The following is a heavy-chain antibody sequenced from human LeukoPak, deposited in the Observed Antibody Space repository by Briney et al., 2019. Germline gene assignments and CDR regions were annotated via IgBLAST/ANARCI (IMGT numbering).Heavy chain of an antibody. CDR2: MYYSGST. Sequence: PSETLSLTCSVSGGSVSSGDYHWSWIRQPPGKGLEWIGYMYYSGSTYYSPSLKSRVTISVDTSKNQFSLKLSSVTAADTAVYYCVRRMVGAIRPFDYWGQGTLVTVSS. V-gene: IGHV4-30-4*01. J-gene: IGHJ4*02. D-gene: IGHD1-26*01. CDR3: VRRMVGAIRPFDY. CDR1: GGSVSSGDYH.